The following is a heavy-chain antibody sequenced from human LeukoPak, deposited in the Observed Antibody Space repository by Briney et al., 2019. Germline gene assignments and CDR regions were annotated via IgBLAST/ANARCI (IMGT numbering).Heavy chain of an antibody. CDR2: ISSSGSTI. J-gene: IGHJ5*02. Sequence: GGSLRLSCAASGFTFSSYEMNWVRQAPGKGLEWASYISSSGSTIYYADSVKGRFTISRDNAKNSLYLQMNSLRAEDTAVYYCARGRGDSWGFDPWGQGTLVTVSS. D-gene: IGHD1-26*01. CDR1: GFTFSSYE. V-gene: IGHV3-48*03. CDR3: ARGRGDSWGFDP.